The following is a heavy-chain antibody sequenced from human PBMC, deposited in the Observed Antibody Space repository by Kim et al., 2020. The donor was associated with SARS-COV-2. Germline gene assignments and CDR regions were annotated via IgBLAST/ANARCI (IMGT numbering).Heavy chain of an antibody. CDR1: GFTFTDAW. V-gene: IGHV3-15*01. J-gene: IGHJ6*02. CDR3: NTVRDFSNYVGSYYGMDV. D-gene: IGHD4-4*01. Sequence: GGSLRLSCAASGFTFTDAWMGWVRQAPGKGLEWVGRIKSKTDGGTTDYAAPVNGRFTISRDDSKNTLYLQLNSLKNADTGVYYCNTVRDFSNYVGSYYGMDVWGQGTTVTVSS. CDR2: IKSKTDGGTT.